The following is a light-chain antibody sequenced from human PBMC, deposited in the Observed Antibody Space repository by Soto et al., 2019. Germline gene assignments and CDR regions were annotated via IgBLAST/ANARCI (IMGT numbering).Light chain of an antibody. Sequence: DIQMTQSPSSLSASVGDRVTITCRASQTISSYLNWFQQKPGKAPKLLIYATSSLQSGVPSRFSGSGSGTDFTLTISSLQPEDFATYYCQQSSSSPHTFGRGTKLEIK. V-gene: IGKV1-39*01. CDR2: ATS. CDR1: QTISSY. CDR3: QQSSSSPHT. J-gene: IGKJ2*01.